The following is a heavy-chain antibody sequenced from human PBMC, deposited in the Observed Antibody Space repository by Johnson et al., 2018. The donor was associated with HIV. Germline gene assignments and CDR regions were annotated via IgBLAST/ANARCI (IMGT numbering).Heavy chain of an antibody. CDR2: IKSKTDGGTT. V-gene: IGHV3-15*01. J-gene: IGHJ3*02. CDR3: TTGSSGSNAFDI. D-gene: IGHD3-22*01. CDR1: GFSLSNCG. Sequence: VQLVESGGGVVQPGRSLRLSCAASGFSLSNCGMHWVRQAPGKGLAWVGRIKSKTDGGTTDYAAPVKGRFTISRDDSKNTLYLQMNSLKTEDTAVYYCTTGSSGSNAFDIWGQGTMVTVSS.